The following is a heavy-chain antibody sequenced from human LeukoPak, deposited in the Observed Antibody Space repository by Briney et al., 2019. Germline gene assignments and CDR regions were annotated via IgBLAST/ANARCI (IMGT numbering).Heavy chain of an antibody. J-gene: IGHJ4*02. V-gene: IGHV3-30-3*01. CDR2: ISYDGSNK. CDR1: GFTFSSYA. CDR3: ARARPLAAAGLDY. D-gene: IGHD6-13*01. Sequence: GGSLRLSCAASGFTFSSYAMHWVRQAPGKGLEGVAVISYDGSNKYYADSVKGRFTISRDNSKNTLYLQMHSLRAEDTAVYYCARARPLAAAGLDYWGQGTLVTVSS.